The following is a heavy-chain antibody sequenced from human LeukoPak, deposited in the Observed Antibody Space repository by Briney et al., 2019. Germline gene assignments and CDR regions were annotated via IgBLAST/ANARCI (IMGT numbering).Heavy chain of an antibody. Sequence: ASVKVSCKVSGYTLTELSMHWVRQAPGKGLEWMGGFDPEDGETIYAQKFQGRVTMTEDTSTDTAYMELSSLRSEDTAVYYCATVVHSSGWSYCFDYWGQGTLVTVSS. V-gene: IGHV1-24*01. CDR3: ATVVHSSGWSYCFDY. CDR1: GYTLTELS. CDR2: FDPEDGET. J-gene: IGHJ4*02. D-gene: IGHD6-19*01.